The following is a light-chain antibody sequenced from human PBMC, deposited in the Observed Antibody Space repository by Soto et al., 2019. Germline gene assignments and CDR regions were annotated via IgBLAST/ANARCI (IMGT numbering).Light chain of an antibody. V-gene: IGLV2-14*01. J-gene: IGLJ1*01. CDR2: EVS. CDR3: SSYTSSSCYV. CDR1: SSEVGGYNY. Sequence: QSVLTQPASVSGSPGQSITISCTGTSSEVGGYNYVSWYQQHPGKAPKLMIYEVSNRPSGVSNRFSGSKSGNTASLTISGLQAEDEADYYCSSYTSSSCYVFGTGTKVTVL.